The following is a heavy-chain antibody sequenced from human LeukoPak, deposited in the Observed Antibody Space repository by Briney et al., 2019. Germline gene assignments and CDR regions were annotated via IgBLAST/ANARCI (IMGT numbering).Heavy chain of an antibody. CDR3: ARDLTSEDTASYYYYYGMDV. CDR2: IWYDGSHK. CDR1: GFTFSSYG. D-gene: IGHD5-18*01. J-gene: IGHJ6*02. Sequence: QPGRSLRLSCAASGFTFSSYGMHWVRQAPGKGLEWVAVIWYDGSHKYYADSVKGRFTISRDNSKNTLYLQMNSLRAEDTAVYYCARDLTSEDTASYYYYYGMDVWGQGTTVTVSS. V-gene: IGHV3-33*01.